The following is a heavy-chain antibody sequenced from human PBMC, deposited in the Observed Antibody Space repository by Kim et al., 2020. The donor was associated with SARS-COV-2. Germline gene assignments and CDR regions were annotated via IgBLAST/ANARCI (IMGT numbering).Heavy chain of an antibody. CDR3: ARGAAAGGNWFDP. J-gene: IGHJ5*02. Sequence: YAQKFQGRVTMTRDTSISTDYMELSRLRSDDTAVYYGARGAAAGGNWFDPWGQGTLVTVSS. D-gene: IGHD6-13*01. V-gene: IGHV1-2*02.